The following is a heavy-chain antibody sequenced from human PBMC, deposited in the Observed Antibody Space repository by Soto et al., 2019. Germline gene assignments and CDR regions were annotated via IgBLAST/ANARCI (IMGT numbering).Heavy chain of an antibody. V-gene: IGHV4-34*01. J-gene: IGHJ6*03. Sequence: PSETLSLTCAVYGGSFSGYYWSWIRQPPGKGLEWIGEINHSGSTNYNPSLKSRVTISVDTSKNQFSLNLSSVTAADTAVYYCARVIKEQMSGRSGSYRYYMDVWGKGTTVTVSS. D-gene: IGHD3-10*01. CDR1: GGSFSGYY. CDR3: ARVIKEQMSGRSGSYRYYMDV. CDR2: INHSGST.